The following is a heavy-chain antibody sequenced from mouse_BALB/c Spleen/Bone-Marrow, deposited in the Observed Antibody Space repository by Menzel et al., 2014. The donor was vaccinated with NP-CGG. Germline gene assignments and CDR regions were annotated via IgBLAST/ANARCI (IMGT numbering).Heavy chain of an antibody. D-gene: IGHD1-1*01. CDR3: ARGSYYEGAMDY. J-gene: IGHJ4*01. CDR2: IWAGGST. V-gene: IGHV2-9*02. Sequence: QVQLQQSGPGLVAPSQSLSITCTVSGFSLTSYGVHWVRQPPGKVLEWLGVIWAGGSTNYNSALMSRLSISKDNSKSQVFLKMDSLQTDDTAMYYCARGSYYEGAMDYWGQGTSVTVSS. CDR1: GFSLTSYG.